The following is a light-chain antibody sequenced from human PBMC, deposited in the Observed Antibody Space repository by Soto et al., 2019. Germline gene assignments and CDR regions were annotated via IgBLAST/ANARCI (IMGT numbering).Light chain of an antibody. CDR1: NSDVGAYNY. V-gene: IGLV2-11*01. J-gene: IGLJ1*01. CDR2: DVN. Sequence: QSALTQPRSVSGSPGQSVTISCTGTNSDVGAYNYVSWYQQYPGKAPKLTIFDVNWRASGVPDRFSGSKAGNTASLTISGLQAEDEADYYCCSFAGNSLYVFGNGTKLTVL. CDR3: CSFAGNSLYV.